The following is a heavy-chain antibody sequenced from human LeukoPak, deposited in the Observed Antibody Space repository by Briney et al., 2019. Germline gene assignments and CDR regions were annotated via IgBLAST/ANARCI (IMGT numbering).Heavy chain of an antibody. CDR3: ARDPWGTEENWNYGWFDP. CDR2: ISGSGGST. CDR1: GFTCSSYA. Sequence: GGSLRLXCAASGFTCSSYAMSWVRQAPGKGLEWVSAISGSGGSTGYADSVKGRFTISRDNAKNSLYLQMNSLRAEDTALYYCARDPWGTEENWNYGWFDPWGQGTLVTVSS. D-gene: IGHD1-7*01. V-gene: IGHV3-20*04. J-gene: IGHJ5*02.